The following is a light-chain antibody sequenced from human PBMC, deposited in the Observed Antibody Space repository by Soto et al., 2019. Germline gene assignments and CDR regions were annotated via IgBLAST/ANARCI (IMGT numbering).Light chain of an antibody. CDR1: SSNIGSNY. Sequence: QLVLTRPPSASGTPGQRVTISCSGSSSNIGSNYVYWYQQLPGTAPKLLIYTNNQRPSGVPDRFSGSKSGTSASLAISGLRSEDEADYYCAAWDDSLSGAVFGGGTQLTVL. V-gene: IGLV1-47*01. CDR2: TNN. CDR3: AAWDDSLSGAV. J-gene: IGLJ7*01.